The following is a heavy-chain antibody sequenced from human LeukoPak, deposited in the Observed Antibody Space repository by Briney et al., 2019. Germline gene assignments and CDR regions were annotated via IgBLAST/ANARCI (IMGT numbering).Heavy chain of an antibody. CDR3: ARRGLRSSGWYSPYYYYYGMDV. CDR1: GFTFSSYG. CDR2: ISYDGSNK. J-gene: IGHJ6*02. V-gene: IGHV3-30*19. Sequence: AGSLRLSCAASGFTFSSYGMHWVRQAPGKGLEWVAVISYDGSNKYYADSVKGRFTISRDNSKNTLYLQMNSLRAEDTAVYYCARRGLRSSGWYSPYYYYYGMDVWGQGTTVTVSS. D-gene: IGHD6-19*01.